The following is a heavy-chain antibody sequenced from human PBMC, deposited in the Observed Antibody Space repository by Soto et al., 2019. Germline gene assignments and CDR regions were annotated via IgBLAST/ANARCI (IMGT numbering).Heavy chain of an antibody. D-gene: IGHD3-10*01. CDR1: GGSISSYY. J-gene: IGHJ4*02. V-gene: IGHV4-59*08. Sequence: SETLSLTCTVSGGSISSYYWNWIRQPPGKGLEWIGHIYYNGNTNYNPSLKSRVTISLDTSKNQFSLNLTSVTAADTAVYYCARARTGPGSYGYWGQGTLVTVSS. CDR3: ARARTGPGSYGY. CDR2: IYYNGNT.